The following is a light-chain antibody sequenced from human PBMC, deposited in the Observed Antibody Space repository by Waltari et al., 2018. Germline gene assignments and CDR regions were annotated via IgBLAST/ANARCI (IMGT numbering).Light chain of an antibody. Sequence: EIVMTQSPATLSVSPGERAPLSCRASQSVSNNLAWYQQKPGQAPRLLIYGASTRATGIPARFSGSGSGTEFTLSISSLQSEDFAIYFCQQYDNWPLYTFGQGTKLEIK. J-gene: IGKJ2*01. CDR1: QSVSNN. CDR2: GAS. V-gene: IGKV3-15*01. CDR3: QQYDNWPLYT.